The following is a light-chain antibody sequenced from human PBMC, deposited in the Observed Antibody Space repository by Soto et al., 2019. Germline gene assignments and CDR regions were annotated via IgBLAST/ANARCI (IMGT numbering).Light chain of an antibody. V-gene: IGKV3-11*01. J-gene: IGKJ3*01. CDR3: QQRSNCPPLFT. CDR1: QSVSF. CDR2: GTS. Sequence: EIVLTQSPATLSLSPGERAILSCRASQSVSFLAWCQQKPGQAPRLLIYGTSNRAPGITARFSASGSGTDFTLTINSLEPEDLAVYYCQQRSNCPPLFTFGPGTKVDIK.